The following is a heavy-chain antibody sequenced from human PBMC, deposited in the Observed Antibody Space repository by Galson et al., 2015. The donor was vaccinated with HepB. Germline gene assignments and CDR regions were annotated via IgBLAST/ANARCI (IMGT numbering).Heavy chain of an antibody. CDR3: AREDGSGTLEY. J-gene: IGHJ1*01. Sequence: SVKVSCKASEHTFDNYPISWVRQAPGQGLEWMGRIIPLLGVTKYAQSLQGSVTTTADRSTSTIYMELNSLKVEDTAVYYCAREDGSGTLEYWGQGTLVTVSS. D-gene: IGHD6-25*01. CDR1: EHTFDNYP. CDR2: IIPLLGVT. V-gene: IGHV1-69*04.